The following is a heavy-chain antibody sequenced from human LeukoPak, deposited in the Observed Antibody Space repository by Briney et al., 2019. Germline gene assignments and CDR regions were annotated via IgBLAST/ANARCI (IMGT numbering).Heavy chain of an antibody. Sequence: ASVTVSCTASGYTFTSYGISWVRQAPGQGLEWMGYITPYNGNTNYAQKLQGRVTMTTDTSTSTVYMELRSLRSDDTAVYYCAREASSGAYNDYWGQGTLVTVSS. V-gene: IGHV1-18*01. D-gene: IGHD1-26*01. J-gene: IGHJ4*02. CDR1: GYTFTSYG. CDR3: AREASSGAYNDY. CDR2: ITPYNGNT.